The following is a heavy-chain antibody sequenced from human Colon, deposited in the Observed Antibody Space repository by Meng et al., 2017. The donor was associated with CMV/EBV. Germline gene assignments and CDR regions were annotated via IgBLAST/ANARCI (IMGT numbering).Heavy chain of an antibody. J-gene: IGHJ4*02. D-gene: IGHD6-13*01. CDR1: GFTFSSYE. CDR3: ARSYHQLVRGDCDY. Sequence: GESLKISCEASGFTFSSYEMNWVRQAPGKGLEWISYISSSGGDTRYGDSVKGRFAISRDNARHSVFLQMNSLRAEDTAVYYCARSYHQLVRGDCDYWGQGTLVTVSS. CDR2: ISSSGGDT. V-gene: IGHV3-48*03.